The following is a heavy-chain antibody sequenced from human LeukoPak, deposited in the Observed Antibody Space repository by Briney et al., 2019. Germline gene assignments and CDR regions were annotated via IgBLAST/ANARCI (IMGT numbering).Heavy chain of an antibody. Sequence: SETLSLTCTVSGGSISSYYWSWIRQPPGKGLEWIGYIYYSGSTNYNPSLKSRVTISVDTSKNQFSLKLSSVTAADTAVYYCARGGRDGDYGDSNDAFDIWGQGTMVTVSS. CDR3: ARGGRDGDYGDSNDAFDI. J-gene: IGHJ3*02. D-gene: IGHD4-17*01. V-gene: IGHV4-59*01. CDR2: IYYSGST. CDR1: GGSISSYY.